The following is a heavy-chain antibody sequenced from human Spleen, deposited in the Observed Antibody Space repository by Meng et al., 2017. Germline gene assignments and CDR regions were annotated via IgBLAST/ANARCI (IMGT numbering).Heavy chain of an antibody. Sequence: GGSLRLSCAVSGFTFSISAMSWVRQAPGKGLEWVSSISISGEKKNYADSVKGRFTVSRDNSKSTLFLQMNSLRAEDTALYHCLIDHDSSAYSFKLWGQGTVVTVSS. CDR3: LIDHDSSAYSFKL. J-gene: IGHJ4*02. CDR2: ISISGEKK. V-gene: IGHV3-23*01. CDR1: GFTFSISA. D-gene: IGHD3-22*01.